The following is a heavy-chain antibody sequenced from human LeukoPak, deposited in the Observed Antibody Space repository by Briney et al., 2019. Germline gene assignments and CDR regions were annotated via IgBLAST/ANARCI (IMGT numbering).Heavy chain of an antibody. J-gene: IGHJ4*02. Sequence: GASVKVSCKASGYTFTSYGISWVRQAPGQGLESMGWISAYNGNTNYAQKLQGRVTMTTDTSTSTAYMELRSLRSDDTAVYYCARANPATRYSSGWYEDYWGQGTLVTVSS. D-gene: IGHD6-19*01. CDR3: ARANPATRYSSGWYEDY. V-gene: IGHV1-18*01. CDR1: GYTFTSYG. CDR2: ISAYNGNT.